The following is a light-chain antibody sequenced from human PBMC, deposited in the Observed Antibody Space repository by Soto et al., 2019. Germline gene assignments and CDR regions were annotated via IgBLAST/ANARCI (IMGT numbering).Light chain of an antibody. CDR3: QQRSNWPLLT. CDR1: QSVSNY. J-gene: IGKJ4*01. V-gene: IGKV3-11*01. Sequence: EIVLTQSPATLSLSPGERATLSCRASQSVSNYLAWYQQKPGQAPRLLIYDASNRATGIPARFSGSGSGTDFTRTISLLEPEDFAVYYCQQRSNWPLLTFGGGTKVEIK. CDR2: DAS.